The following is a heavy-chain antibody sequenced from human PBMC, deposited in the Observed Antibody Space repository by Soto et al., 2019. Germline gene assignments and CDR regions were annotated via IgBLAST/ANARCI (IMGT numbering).Heavy chain of an antibody. CDR1: GGSISSSSYY. CDR3: ARRSPAAGTNWFDP. J-gene: IGHJ5*02. CDR2: IYYSGST. Sequence: QLQLQESGPGLVKPSETLSLTCTVSGGSISSSSYYWGWIRQPPGKGLEWIGTIYYSGSTYYNPSLKSRVTISVDTSKNQFSLKLSSVTAADTAVYYCARRSPAAGTNWFDPWGQGTLVTVSS. D-gene: IGHD6-13*01. V-gene: IGHV4-39*01.